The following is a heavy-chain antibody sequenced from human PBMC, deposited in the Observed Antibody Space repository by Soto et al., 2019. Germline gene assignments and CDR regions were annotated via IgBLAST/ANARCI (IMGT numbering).Heavy chain of an antibody. Sequence: XAVKVSCKASGYTFTSYAMHWVRQAPGQRLEWMGWINAGNGNTKYSQKFQGRVTITRDTSASTAYMELSSLRSEDTAVYYCARDRGGDEAWIYYYYGMDVWGQGTKVTVSS. CDR3: ARDRGGDEAWIYYYYGMDV. CDR2: INAGNGNT. V-gene: IGHV1-3*01. J-gene: IGHJ6*02. D-gene: IGHD2-21*02. CDR1: GYTFTSYA.